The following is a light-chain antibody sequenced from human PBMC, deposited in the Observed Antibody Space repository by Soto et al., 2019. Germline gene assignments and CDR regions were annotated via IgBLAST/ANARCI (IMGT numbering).Light chain of an antibody. CDR3: SSYAGSNNYGV. V-gene: IGLV2-8*01. CDR1: SSEVGGYNY. J-gene: IGLJ2*01. CDR2: EVS. Sequence: QSVLPQPPSASGSPGQAVTISCTGTSSEVGGYNYVSWYQQHPGKAPKLMIYEVSKRPSVVPDRFSGSKSGNTASLTVSGLKAEDEADYYCSSYAGSNNYGVFGGGTNVNVL.